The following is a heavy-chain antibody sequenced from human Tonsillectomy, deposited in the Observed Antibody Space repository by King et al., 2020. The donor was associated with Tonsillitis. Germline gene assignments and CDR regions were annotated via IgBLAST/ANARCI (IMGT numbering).Heavy chain of an antibody. CDR1: GFTFSNYW. CDR2: IKQDGSEK. D-gene: IGHD6-19*01. V-gene: IGHV3-7*03. Sequence: VQLVESGEDLVQPGGSLRLSCAASGFTFSNYWMSWVRQAPEKGLEWVANIKQDGSEKYYVASVKGRFTISRDNAKNSLYLQMNSLRAEDTAVYFCATTTLWPANSAWFDYWGQGTLVTVSS. CDR3: ATTTLWPANSAWFDY. J-gene: IGHJ4*02.